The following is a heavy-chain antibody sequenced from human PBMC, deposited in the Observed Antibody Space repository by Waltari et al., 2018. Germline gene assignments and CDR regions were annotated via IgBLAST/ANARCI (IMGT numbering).Heavy chain of an antibody. CDR3: ARDFGGAGAVDI. V-gene: IGHV4-30-2*01. D-gene: IGHD2-21*01. CDR1: GGSINSDDSS. J-gene: IGHJ3*02. Sequence: QLQLQESGSGLVKPSQTLSLTCAVSGGSINSDDSSWSWIRQPPGKGLEWSGYLYQSGGTYYNPFIKSRVIISIDRSKNQFSLKLSSVTAADTAVYFCARDFGGAGAVDIWGQGTMVTVSS. CDR2: LYQSGGT.